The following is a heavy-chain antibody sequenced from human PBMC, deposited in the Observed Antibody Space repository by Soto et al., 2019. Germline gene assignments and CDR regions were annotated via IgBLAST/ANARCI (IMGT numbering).Heavy chain of an antibody. J-gene: IGHJ3*02. D-gene: IGHD1-1*01. Sequence: QEQLQQWGAGLLKPSETLSLTCAVYGGFVSSGNYYWSWIRQPPGKGLEWIGEMSHSGGTHFNPSLKSRTTRSVDTSKNQFSLKMSSVTAADTALYYCARVERGTATTVVDAFDIWGPGTMVTVSS. CDR1: GGFVSSGNYY. V-gene: IGHV4-34*01. CDR2: MSHSGGT. CDR3: ARVERGTATTVVDAFDI.